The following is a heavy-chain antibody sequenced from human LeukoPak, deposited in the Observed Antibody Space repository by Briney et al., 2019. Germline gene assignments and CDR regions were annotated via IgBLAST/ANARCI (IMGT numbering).Heavy chain of an antibody. CDR2: IIPILGIA. J-gene: IGHJ4*02. D-gene: IGHD3-22*01. Sequence: GASVKVSCKASVGTFSSYAISWVRQAPGQGLEWMGRIIPILGIANYAQKFQGRVTITADKSTSTAYMELSSLRSEDTAVYYCARDEAGTSGIVGREDYYFDYWGQGTLVTVSS. CDR1: VGTFSSYA. CDR3: ARDEAGTSGIVGREDYYFDY. V-gene: IGHV1-69*04.